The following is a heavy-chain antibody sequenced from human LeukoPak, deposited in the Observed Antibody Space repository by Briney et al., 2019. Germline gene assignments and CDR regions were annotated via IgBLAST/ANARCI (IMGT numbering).Heavy chain of an antibody. D-gene: IGHD6-19*01. Sequence: PSETLSLTCTVSGGSISSSSYYWGWIRQPPGTGLEWIGSIYYSGSTYYNPSLKSRVTISVDTSKNQFSLKLSSVTAADTAVYYCASLGPAVAGFDYWGQGTLVTVSS. J-gene: IGHJ4*02. V-gene: IGHV4-39*01. CDR2: IYYSGST. CDR1: GGSISSSSYY. CDR3: ASLGPAVAGFDY.